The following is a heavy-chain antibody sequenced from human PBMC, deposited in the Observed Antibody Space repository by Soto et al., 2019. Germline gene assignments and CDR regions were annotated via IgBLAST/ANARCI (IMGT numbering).Heavy chain of an antibody. D-gene: IGHD4-17*01. CDR3: AKERQATTVTLPDY. J-gene: IGHJ4*02. Sequence: EVQLLESGGGLVQPGGSLRLSCAASGFIFSSYAMSWVRQAPGKGLDWVSTISACGISTYYADSVKGRFTISRDNSKNTLYLQMNSLRAEDTAVYYCAKERQATTVTLPDYWGQGTLVTVSS. CDR2: ISACGIST. V-gene: IGHV3-23*01. CDR1: GFIFSSYA.